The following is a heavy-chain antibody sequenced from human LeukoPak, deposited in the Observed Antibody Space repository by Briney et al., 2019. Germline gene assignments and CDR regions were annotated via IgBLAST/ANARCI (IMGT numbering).Heavy chain of an antibody. CDR1: GGSISSSNW. J-gene: IGHJ4*02. CDR3: ARGVYCSSTSCFGYTYYFDY. D-gene: IGHD2-2*01. Sequence: SGTLSLTCAVSGGSISSSNWWSWFRQPPGKGLEWSGEIYHSGSTNYNPSLKSRVTISVDTSKNQFSLKQSSVTAADTAVYYCARGVYCSSTSCFGYTYYFDYWGQGTLVTVSS. V-gene: IGHV4-4*02. CDR2: IYHSGST.